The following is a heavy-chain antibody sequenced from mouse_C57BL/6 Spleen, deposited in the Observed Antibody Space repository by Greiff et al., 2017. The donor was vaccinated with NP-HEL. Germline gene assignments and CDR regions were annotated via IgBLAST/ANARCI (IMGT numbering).Heavy chain of an antibody. V-gene: IGHV5-4*01. J-gene: IGHJ4*01. D-gene: IGHD4-1*01. Sequence: EVKLQESGGGLVKPGGSLKLSCAASGFTFSSYAMSWVRQTPEKRLEWVATISDGGSYTYYPDNVKGRFTISRDNAKNNLYLQMSHLKSEDTAMYYCARELGRGYAMDYWGQGTSVTVSS. CDR2: ISDGGSYT. CDR1: GFTFSSYA. CDR3: ARELGRGYAMDY.